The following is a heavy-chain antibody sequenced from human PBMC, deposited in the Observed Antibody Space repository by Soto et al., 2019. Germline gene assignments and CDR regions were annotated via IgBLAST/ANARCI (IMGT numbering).Heavy chain of an antibody. D-gene: IGHD4-17*01. CDR3: ARRTPAATVTKGGFDY. V-gene: IGHV4-39*01. J-gene: IGHJ4*02. Sequence: QLQLQESGPGLVKPSETLSLTCTVSGGSISSSSYYWGWIRQPPGKGLEWIGSIYYSGSTYYNPSLKSRGTISVDTSKNQFSLKLSSVTAADTAVYYCARRTPAATVTKGGFDYWGQGTLVTVSS. CDR2: IYYSGST. CDR1: GGSISSSSYY.